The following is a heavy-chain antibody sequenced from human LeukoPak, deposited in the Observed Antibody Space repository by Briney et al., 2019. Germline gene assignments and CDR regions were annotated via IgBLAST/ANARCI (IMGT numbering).Heavy chain of an antibody. D-gene: IGHD3-22*01. V-gene: IGHV1-2*02. CDR1: GYTFTSYY. Sequence: ASVKVSCKASGYTFTSYYMHWVRQTPGQGLEWMGWINPNSGGTNYAQKFLGRVTMTRDTSISTAHMELSRLRSDDTAVYYCARITKYYYDSSGPKGAFDIWGQGTMVTVSS. J-gene: IGHJ3*02. CDR3: ARITKYYYDSSGPKGAFDI. CDR2: INPNSGGT.